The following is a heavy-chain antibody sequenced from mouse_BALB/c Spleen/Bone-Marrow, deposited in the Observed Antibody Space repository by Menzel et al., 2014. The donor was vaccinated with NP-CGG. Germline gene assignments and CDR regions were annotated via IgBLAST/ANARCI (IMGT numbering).Heavy chain of an antibody. J-gene: IGHJ4*01. Sequence: EVKLQESGPELVKPGASMKISCKASGYSFTACFIHWIKQSHVKSLEWIGRINPYNGATTYNQNFNDKASLTVDKSSSTAYMELRSLTSEDSAVYYCARRWSGAMDYWGQGTSVTVSS. D-gene: IGHD2-3*01. CDR3: ARRWSGAMDY. V-gene: IGHV1-20*01. CDR1: GYSFTACF. CDR2: INPYNGAT.